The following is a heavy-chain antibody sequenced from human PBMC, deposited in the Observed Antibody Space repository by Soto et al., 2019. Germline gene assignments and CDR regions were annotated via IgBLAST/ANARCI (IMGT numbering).Heavy chain of an antibody. CDR3: ARVAQYERSAYSVNLFDY. CDR2: INPSGGTT. D-gene: IGHD3-22*01. J-gene: IGHJ4*02. CDR1: GYTFTSYY. V-gene: IGHV1-46*01. Sequence: QVQLVQSGAEVKKPGASVKVSCKASGYTFTSYYMHWVRQAPGQGLEWMGIINPSGGTTGYAQNFQGRVTMTRDTSTSTVYMELSSLRSEDTAVYYCARVAQYERSAYSVNLFDYWGQGTLVTVSS.